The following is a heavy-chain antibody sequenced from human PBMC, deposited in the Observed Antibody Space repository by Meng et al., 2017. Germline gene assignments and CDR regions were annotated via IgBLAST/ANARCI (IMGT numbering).Heavy chain of an antibody. CDR3: ARRDGYCSGGSCFFWFDP. J-gene: IGHJ5*02. Sequence: QVLLLRTGAEVKKPGSSAKVPCKAAGGTFSSNAISWVRQAPRQGLEWMGGIIPIFGTANYAQKFQGRVTMTADKSTSTAYMELSSLRSEDTAVYYCARRDGYCSGGSCFFWFDPWGQGTLVTVSS. CDR2: IIPIFGTA. D-gene: IGHD2-15*01. CDR1: GGTFSSNA. V-gene: IGHV1-69*06.